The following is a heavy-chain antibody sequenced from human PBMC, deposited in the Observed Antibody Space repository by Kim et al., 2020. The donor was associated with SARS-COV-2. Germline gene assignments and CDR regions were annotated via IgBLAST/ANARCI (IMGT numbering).Heavy chain of an antibody. Sequence: GGSLRLSCAASGFTFSSYAMSWVRQAPWKGLELVSAISGSGCSTYYADSVKGRFTISRDNSKNTLYLQMNSLRAEDTAVYYCARWRRGGYGSGSYFFDYWGPGTLVTVSS. D-gene: IGHD3-10*01. CDR1: GFTFSSYA. V-gene: IGHV3-23*01. CDR3: ARWRRGGYGSGSYFFDY. CDR2: ISGSGCST. J-gene: IGHJ4*02.